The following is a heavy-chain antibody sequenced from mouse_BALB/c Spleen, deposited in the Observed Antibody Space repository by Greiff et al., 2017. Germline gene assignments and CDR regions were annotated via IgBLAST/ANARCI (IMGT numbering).Heavy chain of an antibody. Sequence: EVKVVESGGGLVKPGGSLKLSCAASGFTFSDYYMYWVRQTPEKRLEWVATISDGGSYTYYPDSVKGRFTISRDNAKNNLYLQMSSLKSEDTAMYYCAYDGYYGGFAYWGQGTLVTVSA. CDR2: ISDGGSYT. V-gene: IGHV5-4*02. J-gene: IGHJ3*01. CDR3: AYDGYYGGFAY. CDR1: GFTFSDYY. D-gene: IGHD2-3*01.